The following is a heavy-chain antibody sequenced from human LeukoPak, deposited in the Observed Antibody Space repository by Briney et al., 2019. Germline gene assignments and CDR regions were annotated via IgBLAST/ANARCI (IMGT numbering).Heavy chain of an antibody. CDR2: ISWNSGSI. J-gene: IGHJ4*02. V-gene: IGHV3-9*01. CDR3: ARGVDYYENSGTIDY. Sequence: GGSLRLSCAASGFTFDDYAMHWVRQAPGKGLEWVSGISWNSGSIGYADSVKGRFTISRDNAKNSLYLQMNSLRAEDTAVYYCARGVDYYENSGTIDYWGQGTRVTVSS. CDR1: GFTFDDYA. D-gene: IGHD3-22*01.